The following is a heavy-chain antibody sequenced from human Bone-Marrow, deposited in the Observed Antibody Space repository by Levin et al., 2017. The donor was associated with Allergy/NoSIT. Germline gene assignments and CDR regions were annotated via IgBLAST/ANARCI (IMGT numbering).Heavy chain of an antibody. CDR3: TRGISMVRGGIDI. CDR2: IYHSGST. D-gene: IGHD3-10*01. Sequence: SETLSLTCAVFGGSITSSNWWSWVRQAPGKGPEWIGEIYHSGSTNYNPSLRSRVIISLDKSQNHFSLRLTSVTAADTAVYYCTRGISMVRGGIDIWGQGTMVAVSS. V-gene: IGHV4-4*02. CDR1: GGSITSSNW. J-gene: IGHJ3*02.